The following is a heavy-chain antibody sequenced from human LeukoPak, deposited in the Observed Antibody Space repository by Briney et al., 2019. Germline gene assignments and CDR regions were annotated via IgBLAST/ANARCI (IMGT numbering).Heavy chain of an antibody. D-gene: IGHD3-10*01. Sequence: PSETLSLTCTVSGGSISSGGYYWSWIRQHPGKGLEWIGYIYYSGSTYYNPSLKGRVTISVDTSKNQFSLKLSSVTAADTAVYYCARFPRYYYGSGSYYTAPDYWGQGTLVTVSS. CDR2: IYYSGST. V-gene: IGHV4-31*03. CDR3: ARFPRYYYGSGSYYTAPDY. CDR1: GGSISSGGYY. J-gene: IGHJ4*02.